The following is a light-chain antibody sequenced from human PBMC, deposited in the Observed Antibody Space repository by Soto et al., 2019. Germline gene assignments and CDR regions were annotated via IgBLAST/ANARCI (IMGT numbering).Light chain of an antibody. CDR1: QSVSSN. CDR3: QQSYSTYT. V-gene: IGKV3-15*01. CDR2: GAS. Sequence: EIVMTQSPATLSVSPGELATLSCRASQSVSSNLAWYQQRPGQAPRLLIYGASTRATGIPARFSGSGSGTEFTLTISSLQPEDFATYYCQQSYSTYTFGQGTKVDIK. J-gene: IGKJ2*01.